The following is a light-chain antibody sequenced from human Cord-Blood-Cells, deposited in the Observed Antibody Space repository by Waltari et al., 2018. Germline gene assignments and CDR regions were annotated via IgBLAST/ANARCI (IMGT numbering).Light chain of an antibody. J-gene: IGKJ4*01. CDR3: QHSYRTPRT. CDR2: AAS. CDR1: QSISSY. V-gene: IGKV1-39*01. Sequence: DIQLIQSPSSLSASVRDRVTITCRASQSISSYLNCYQHKPEKAPKLLIYAASRLQSGVPSRFSDSGSGRDFTLTISSLQPEDFVTYYCQHSYRTPRTFGGGTKVEIK.